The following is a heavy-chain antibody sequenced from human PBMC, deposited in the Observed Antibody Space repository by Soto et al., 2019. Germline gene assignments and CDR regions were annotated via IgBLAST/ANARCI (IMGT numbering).Heavy chain of an antibody. CDR2: ISGSGGRT. CDR3: AKRGYSSLFHI. V-gene: IGHV3-23*01. CDR1: VFPFSSYA. Sequence: VGSLRLSCVSSVFPFSSYAMSCVRQTPGKWLEWVSGISGSGGRTYYADSVKGRFPISRDNSNNTLSLQMHILRVEDTAVYFCAKRGYSSLFHIWRQGTTVILSS. J-gene: IGHJ3*02. D-gene: IGHD6-13*01.